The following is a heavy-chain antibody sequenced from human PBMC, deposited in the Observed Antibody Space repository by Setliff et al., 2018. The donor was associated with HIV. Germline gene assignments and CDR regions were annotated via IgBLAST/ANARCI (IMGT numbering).Heavy chain of an antibody. CDR2: IGGSTGST. CDR3: AKPLTQWGVSPYHYAVDV. D-gene: IGHD1-26*01. V-gene: IGHV3-23*01. J-gene: IGHJ6*02. Sequence: GGSLRLSCAASGFAFDNYCMTWVRQAPGKGLEWVSAIGGSTGSTYYADSVKGRFTISTDNSKNTLYLQVNSLRAEDTAVYYCAKPLTQWGVSPYHYAVDVWGQGTTVTSP. CDR1: GFAFDNYC.